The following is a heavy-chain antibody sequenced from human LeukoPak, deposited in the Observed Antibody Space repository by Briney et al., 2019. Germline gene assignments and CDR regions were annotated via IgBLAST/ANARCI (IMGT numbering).Heavy chain of an antibody. V-gene: IGHV4-39*07. Sequence: SETLSLTCTVSGGSISSSPYYWGWIRQPPGKGLEWIGSIYYSGTTHYNPSLKSRVTISVDTSKNQFSLKLSSVTAADTAVYYCARDTAAGQGYWGQGTLVTVSS. CDR1: GGSISSSPYY. CDR2: IYYSGTT. CDR3: ARDTAAGQGY. J-gene: IGHJ4*02. D-gene: IGHD6-13*01.